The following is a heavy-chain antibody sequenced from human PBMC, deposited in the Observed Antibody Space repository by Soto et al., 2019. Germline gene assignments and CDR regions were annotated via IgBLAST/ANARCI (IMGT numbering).Heavy chain of an antibody. J-gene: IGHJ5*02. Sequence: TWTGSGGTPRRYYGILIRHRPGKELEWIGYIYYSGITNYHPSLKSRVTISVDTSKNQFSLKLSSVTAADTAVYYCASALIFYYGSGSSLFNWFDPWGQGTPVTVS. V-gene: IGHV4-59*08. CDR2: IYYSGIT. CDR3: ASALIFYYGSGSSLFNWFDP. D-gene: IGHD3-10*01. CDR1: GGTPRRYY.